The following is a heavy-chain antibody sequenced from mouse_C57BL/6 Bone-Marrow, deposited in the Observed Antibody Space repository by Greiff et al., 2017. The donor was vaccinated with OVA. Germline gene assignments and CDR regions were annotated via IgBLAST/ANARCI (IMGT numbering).Heavy chain of an antibody. J-gene: IGHJ4*01. D-gene: IGHD2-2*01. CDR1: GYTFTDYE. V-gene: IGHV1-15*01. CDR3: TRGIYYGYDDYYAMDY. Sequence: QVQLQQSGAELVRPGASVTLSCKASGYTFTDYEMHWVKQTPVHGLEWIGAIDPETGGTAYNQKFKGKAILTADKSSSTAYMELRSLTSEDSAVYYGTRGIYYGYDDYYAMDYWGQGTSVTVSS. CDR2: IDPETGGT.